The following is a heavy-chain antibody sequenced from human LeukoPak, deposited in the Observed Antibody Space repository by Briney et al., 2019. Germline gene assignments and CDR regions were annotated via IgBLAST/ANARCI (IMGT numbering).Heavy chain of an antibody. Sequence: ASVKVSCKASGYTFTSYDINWVRQATGQGLEWMGWMNPNSGYTDYAQKFQGRVTTTRNTAMSTAYMELSGLRSEDTAVYYCARVQARAAPYNSFDPWGQGTLVTVSS. J-gene: IGHJ5*02. CDR1: GYTFTSYD. CDR3: ARVQARAAPYNSFDP. D-gene: IGHD2-15*01. V-gene: IGHV1-8*01. CDR2: MNPNSGYT.